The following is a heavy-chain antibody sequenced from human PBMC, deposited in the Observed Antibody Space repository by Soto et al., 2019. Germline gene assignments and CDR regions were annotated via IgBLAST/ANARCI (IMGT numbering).Heavy chain of an antibody. CDR1: GFSVSNNY. V-gene: IGHV3-66*01. Sequence: QLVESGGGLVQPGGSLRLSCAASGFSVSNNYMKWVRQAPGKGLEWVSLIYIGGSTYYADSVKGRFTISRDNSKNTLFLQMNSLRVEDTAVYYCARDRGYRWGQGTMVTVSS. CDR2: IYIGGST. D-gene: IGHD5-12*01. CDR3: ARDRGYR. J-gene: IGHJ3*01.